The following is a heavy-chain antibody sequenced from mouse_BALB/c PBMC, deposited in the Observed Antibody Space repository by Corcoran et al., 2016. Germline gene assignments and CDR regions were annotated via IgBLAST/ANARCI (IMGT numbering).Heavy chain of an antibody. J-gene: IGHJ4*01. CDR1: GFNIKDYY. CDR3: ARSNYYAMDY. D-gene: IGHD2-5*01. V-gene: IGHV14-1*02. Sequence: EVQLQQSGAELVRPGALVKLSCKASGFNIKDYYMHWVKQRPEQGLEWIGWIDPENGNTIYDPKFQGKASITADTSSNTSYLQLSSLTSEDTAVYYCARSNYYAMDYWGQGTSATVSS. CDR2: IDPENGNT.